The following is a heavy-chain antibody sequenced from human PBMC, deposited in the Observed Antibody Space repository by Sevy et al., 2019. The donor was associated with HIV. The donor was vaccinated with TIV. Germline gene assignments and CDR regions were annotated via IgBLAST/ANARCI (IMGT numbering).Heavy chain of an antibody. CDR1: GFTVNDKY. CDR2: LFSSGST. D-gene: IGHD6-19*01. Sequence: GGSLRLSCAISGFTVNDKYIIWVRQAPEKGLEWVSVLFSSGSTYYADSAKGRFTISRDNFKNTVDLQMNSVRAEDTAVYYCVSLFLSYRSGWSYFDYWGQGTLVTVSS. V-gene: IGHV3-66*02. J-gene: IGHJ4*02. CDR3: VSLFLSYRSGWSYFDY.